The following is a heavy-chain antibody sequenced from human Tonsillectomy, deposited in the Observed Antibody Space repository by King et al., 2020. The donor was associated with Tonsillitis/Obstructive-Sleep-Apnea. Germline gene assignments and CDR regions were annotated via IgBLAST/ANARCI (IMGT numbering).Heavy chain of an antibody. D-gene: IGHD2-8*02. V-gene: IGHV3-23*04. Sequence: VQLVESGGGLVQPGGSLRLSCTASGFTFISYAMSWVRHAPGKGLEWVSVINSNGVSTYYADSVKGRFTSSRDNSNNTRYLQMDSLRAEDTAVYYCAKRYCTGASCTFFDSWGQGTLVTVSS. CDR2: INSNGVST. J-gene: IGHJ4*02. CDR1: GFTFISYA. CDR3: AKRYCTGASCTFFDS.